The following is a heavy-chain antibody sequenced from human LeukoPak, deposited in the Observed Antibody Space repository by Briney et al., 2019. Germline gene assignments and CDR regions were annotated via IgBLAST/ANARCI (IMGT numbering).Heavy chain of an antibody. CDR2: ISTSGGTI. J-gene: IGHJ4*02. CDR3: ARYKAWDFDY. CDR1: GFTFSSYE. V-gene: IGHV3-48*03. D-gene: IGHD1-14*01. Sequence: GSLRLSCAASGFTFSSYEMNWVRQAPGKGLEWISYISTSGGTIYYADSVQGRFTISRDNAKNSLFLQMNSLRAEDTAVYYCARYKAWDFDYWGQGTLVTVSS.